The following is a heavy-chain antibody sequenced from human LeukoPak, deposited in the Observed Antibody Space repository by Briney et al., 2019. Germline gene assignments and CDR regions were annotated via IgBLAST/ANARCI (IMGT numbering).Heavy chain of an antibody. CDR3: AREGSYCGGDCYPQGFDY. CDR2: IYSGGST. D-gene: IGHD2-21*02. CDR1: GFTFSNYA. Sequence: GGSLRLSCAASGFTFSNYAMSWVRQAPGKGLEWVSVIYSGGSTYYADSVKGRFTISRDNSKNTLYLQMNSLRAEDTAVYYCAREGSYCGGDCYPQGFDYWGQGTLVTVSS. V-gene: IGHV3-66*01. J-gene: IGHJ4*02.